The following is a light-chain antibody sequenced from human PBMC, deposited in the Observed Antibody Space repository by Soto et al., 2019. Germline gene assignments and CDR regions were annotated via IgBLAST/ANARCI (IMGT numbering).Light chain of an antibody. CDR3: QSYDTSLPGLL. V-gene: IGLV1-40*01. CDR1: KSNIGANYD. Sequence: QSVLTQPPSVSGAPGQRVTISYNGSKSNIGANYDVYWYQQFPGTAPKLLIYANANRPSGVPQRFSGSKSGTSASLAITGLQTEDEADYYCQSYDTSLPGLLFGVGTKLTVL. CDR2: ANA. J-gene: IGLJ2*01.